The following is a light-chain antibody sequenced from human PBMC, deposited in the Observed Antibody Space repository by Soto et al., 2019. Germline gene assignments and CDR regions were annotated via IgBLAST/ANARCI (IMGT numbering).Light chain of an antibody. CDR3: QLSDNWPPTFT. Sequence: EIVMTQSPATLSVSPGERATLSCRASQSVTSNLAWYQQKPGQAPRLLIYGASTRATGIPARFSGSGSGTEFTLTISSLQSEDFAVYYCQLSDNWPPTFTFGPGTKVDIK. CDR2: GAS. CDR1: QSVTSN. J-gene: IGKJ3*01. V-gene: IGKV3-15*01.